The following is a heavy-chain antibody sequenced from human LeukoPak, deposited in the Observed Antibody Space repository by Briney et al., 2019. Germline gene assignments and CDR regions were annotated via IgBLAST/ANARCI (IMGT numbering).Heavy chain of an antibody. Sequence: GGSLRLSCEASGFTFRNYGMHWVRLAPGKGLDWVGVIWFDGSNRYYADSVKGRFTISRDNSKNTLYLQVNSVRAEDTAVYYCARDTSGYYDYWGQGALVTVSS. CDR2: IWFDGSNR. J-gene: IGHJ4*02. D-gene: IGHD2-15*01. V-gene: IGHV3-33*01. CDR1: GFTFRNYG. CDR3: ARDTSGYYDY.